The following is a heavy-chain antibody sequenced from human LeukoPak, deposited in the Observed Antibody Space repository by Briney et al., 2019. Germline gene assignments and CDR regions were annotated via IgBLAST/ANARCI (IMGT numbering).Heavy chain of an antibody. CDR1: GGSISSSSYY. J-gene: IGHJ4*02. CDR2: IYYSGST. D-gene: IGHD1-26*01. CDR3: ARGGPIVGATDAGAAFDY. V-gene: IGHV4-39*01. Sequence: SETLSLTCTVSGGSISSSSYYWGWIRQPPGKGLEWIGSIYYSGSTYYNPSLKSRVTISVDTSKNQFSLKLSSVTAADTAVYYCARGGPIVGATDAGAAFDYWGQGTLVTVSS.